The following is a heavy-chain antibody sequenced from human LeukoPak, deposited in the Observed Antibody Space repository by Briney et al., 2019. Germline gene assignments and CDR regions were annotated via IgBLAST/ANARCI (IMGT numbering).Heavy chain of an antibody. CDR2: ISSSSSTI. CDR1: GFTFSSYS. Sequence: GGSLRLSCAASGFTFSSYSMDWVRQAPGKGLEWVSYISSSSSTIYYADSVKGRFTISRDNAKNSLYLQMNSLRAEDTAVYYCARDPLDISRWTNAFDIWGQGTVVTVSS. D-gene: IGHD2-2*03. CDR3: ARDPLDISRWTNAFDI. V-gene: IGHV3-48*01. J-gene: IGHJ3*02.